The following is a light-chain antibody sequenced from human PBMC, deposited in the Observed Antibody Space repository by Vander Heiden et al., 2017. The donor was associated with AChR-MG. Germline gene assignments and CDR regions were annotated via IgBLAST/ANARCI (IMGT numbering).Light chain of an antibody. CDR1: QGISSY. CDR3: QQYYSYPRT. Sequence: AIRMTQSPSSLSASTRDRVTITCRASQGISSYLAWYQQKPGKAPKLLIYAASTLQSGVPSRFSGSGSGTEFTLTISCLQSEDFATYYCQQYYSYPRTFGPGTKVDIK. V-gene: IGKV1-8*01. J-gene: IGKJ3*01. CDR2: AAS.